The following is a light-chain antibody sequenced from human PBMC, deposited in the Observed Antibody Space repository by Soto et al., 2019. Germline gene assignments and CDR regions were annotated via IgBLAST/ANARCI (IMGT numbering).Light chain of an antibody. Sequence: DIQMTQSPSSVSASVGDRVTITCRASQGISNWLAWYQQQPGKAPKLLIYGASSLQSGVPSRFSGGGSVTHFTLIISSLQPDDFASYYCQQTNTFLPLTFGGRTKLEI. V-gene: IGKV1-12*01. CDR3: QQTNTFLPLT. CDR1: QGISNW. CDR2: GAS. J-gene: IGKJ4*01.